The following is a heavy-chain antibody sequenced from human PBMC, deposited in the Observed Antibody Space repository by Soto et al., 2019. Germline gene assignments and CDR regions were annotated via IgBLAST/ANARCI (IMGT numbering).Heavy chain of an antibody. CDR3: ARDRSSSDY. Sequence: AAVKVCCKAPGYTFTNYGMRWVRQAPGQGLEWMGWISIHTGVTDYAQKFQGRVIMTTDTSVTTAYMELRSLTSDDTAVYYCARDRSSSDYWGQGTLVTVSS. J-gene: IGHJ4*02. CDR1: GYTFTNYG. V-gene: IGHV1-18*01. CDR2: ISIHTGVT. D-gene: IGHD6-6*01.